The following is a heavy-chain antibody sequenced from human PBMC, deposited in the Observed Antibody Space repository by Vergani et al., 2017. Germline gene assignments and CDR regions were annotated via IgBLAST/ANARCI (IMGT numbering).Heavy chain of an antibody. CDR1: GFTVSSNY. V-gene: IGHV3-53*04. Sequence: EVQLVESGGGLVQPGGSLRLSCAASGFTVSSNYMSWVRQAPGKGLEWVSVIYIGGSTYYADSVKVRFTISRQNSKNTLYLQMNSLRAEDTDVYYCARGGWRRGGDYFDYWGQGTLVTVSS. CDR3: ARGGWRRGGDYFDY. J-gene: IGHJ4*02. D-gene: IGHD2-15*01. CDR2: IYIGGST.